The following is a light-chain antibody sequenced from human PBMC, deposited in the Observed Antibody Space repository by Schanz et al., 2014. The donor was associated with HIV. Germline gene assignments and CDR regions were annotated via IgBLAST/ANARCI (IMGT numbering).Light chain of an antibody. J-gene: IGLJ3*02. Sequence: QTVVTQEPSFSVSPGGTVTLTCGLSSGSVSTSFYPTWYRQTPGQPPRTLIYTTNTRSSGVPDRFSGSILGNKAALTITGAQADDESDYYCMLYMGGGIWVLGGGTKLTVL. CDR1: SGSVSTSFY. V-gene: IGLV8-61*01. CDR2: TTN. CDR3: MLYMGGGIWV.